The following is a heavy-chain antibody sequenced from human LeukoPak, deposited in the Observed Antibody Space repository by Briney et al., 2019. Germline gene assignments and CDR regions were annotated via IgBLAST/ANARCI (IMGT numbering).Heavy chain of an antibody. CDR2: IYYSGST. V-gene: IGHV4-30-4*07. CDR3: ARDMMVRGVITDNWFDP. CDR1: GGSISSGGYS. Sequence: SETLSLTCAVSGGSISSGGYSWSWIRQPPGKGLEWIGYIYYSGSTYYNPSLKSRVTISVDTSKNQFSLKLSSVTAADTAVYYCARDMMVRGVITDNWFDPWGQGTLVTVSS. D-gene: IGHD3-10*01. J-gene: IGHJ5*02.